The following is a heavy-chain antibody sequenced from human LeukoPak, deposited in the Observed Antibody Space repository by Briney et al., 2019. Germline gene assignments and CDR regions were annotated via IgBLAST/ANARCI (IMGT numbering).Heavy chain of an antibody. CDR2: IYYSGST. CDR1: GGSISSYY. Sequence: SETLSLTCTVSGGSISSYYWSWIRQPPGKGLEWIGYIYYSGSTNYNPSLKSRVTISVDTSKSQFSLKLSSVTAADTAVYYCARADYYDSSGYSPFDYWGQGTLVTVSS. V-gene: IGHV4-59*01. CDR3: ARADYYDSSGYSPFDY. D-gene: IGHD3-22*01. J-gene: IGHJ4*02.